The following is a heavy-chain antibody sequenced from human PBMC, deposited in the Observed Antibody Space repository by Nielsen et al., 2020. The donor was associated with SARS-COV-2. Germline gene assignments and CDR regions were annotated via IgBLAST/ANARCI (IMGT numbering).Heavy chain of an antibody. J-gene: IGHJ4*02. Sequence: GGSLRLSCAASGFTFSSYGMHWVRQAPGKGLEWVAVISYDGSNKYYADSVKGRFTISRDNSKNTLYLQMNSLRAEDTAVYYCATGDYYDSSGYYDLDYWGQGTLVTVSS. CDR1: GFTFSSYG. D-gene: IGHD3-22*01. CDR2: ISYDGSNK. V-gene: IGHV3-30*03. CDR3: ATGDYYDSSGYYDLDY.